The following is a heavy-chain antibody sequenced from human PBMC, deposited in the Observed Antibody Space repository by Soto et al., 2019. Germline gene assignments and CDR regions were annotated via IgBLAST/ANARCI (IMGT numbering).Heavy chain of an antibody. D-gene: IGHD2-15*01. CDR1: GFTFSSYW. Sequence: EVQLVESGGGLVQPGGSLRLSCAASGFTFSSYWMSWVRQAPGKGLEWVANIKQDGSEKYYVDSVKGRFTISRDNAKNSLYLQINSLRAEDTAVYYCAREEDIVVVVAAPPAFYYWGQGTLVTVSS. CDR2: IKQDGSEK. CDR3: AREEDIVVVVAAPPAFYY. V-gene: IGHV3-7*01. J-gene: IGHJ4*02.